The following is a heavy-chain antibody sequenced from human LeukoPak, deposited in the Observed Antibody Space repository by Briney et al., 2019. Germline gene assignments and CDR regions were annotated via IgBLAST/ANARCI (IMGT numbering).Heavy chain of an antibody. CDR2: ISGSGGST. J-gene: IGHJ4*02. V-gene: IGHV3-23*01. Sequence: PGGSLRLSCAASGFTFSSYAMSWVRQAPGKGLKWVSVISGSGGSTYYADSVKGRFTISRDNSKNTLYLQMNSLRAEDTAVYYCAKDRMITFGGVISHPDYWGQGTLVTVSS. D-gene: IGHD3-16*01. CDR1: GFTFSSYA. CDR3: AKDRMITFGGVISHPDY.